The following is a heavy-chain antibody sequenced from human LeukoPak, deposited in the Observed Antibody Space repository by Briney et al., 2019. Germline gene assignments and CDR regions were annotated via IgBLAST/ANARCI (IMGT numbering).Heavy chain of an antibody. Sequence: ASVKVSCKASGYTFTSYGISWVRQAPGQGLEWMGWISAYNGNTNYAQKLQGRVTMTADTSTSTAYMELRSLRSDDTAVYYCARGDYYDSSGYYDYWGQGTLVTVSS. V-gene: IGHV1-18*01. CDR1: GYTFTSYG. CDR2: ISAYNGNT. J-gene: IGHJ4*02. D-gene: IGHD3-22*01. CDR3: ARGDYYDSSGYYDY.